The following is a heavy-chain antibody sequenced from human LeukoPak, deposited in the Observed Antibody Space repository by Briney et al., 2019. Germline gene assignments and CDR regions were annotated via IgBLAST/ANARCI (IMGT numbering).Heavy chain of an antibody. CDR1: GGSFSGYY. Sequence: PSETLSLTCAVYGGSFSGYYWSWIRQPPGKGLEWIGEINHSGSTNYTPSLKSRVTISVDTSKNQSSLKLSSVPAADTAVYYCARGGPHNWFDPWGQGTLVTVSS. CDR3: ARGGPHNWFDP. CDR2: INHSGST. J-gene: IGHJ5*02. V-gene: IGHV4-34*01.